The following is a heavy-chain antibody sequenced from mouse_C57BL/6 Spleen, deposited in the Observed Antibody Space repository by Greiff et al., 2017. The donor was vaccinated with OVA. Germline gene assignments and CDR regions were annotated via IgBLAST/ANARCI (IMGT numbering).Heavy chain of an antibody. V-gene: IGHV1-55*01. D-gene: IGHD2-2*01. J-gene: IGHJ4*01. Sequence: VQLQQPGAELVKPGASVKMSCKASGYTFTSYWITWVKQRPGQGLEWIGDIYPGSGSTNYNEKFKSKATLTVDKSSSTAYMQLSSLTSEDSAVYYCAMVDAMDYWGQGTSVTVSS. CDR2: IYPGSGST. CDR1: GYTFTSYW. CDR3: AMVDAMDY.